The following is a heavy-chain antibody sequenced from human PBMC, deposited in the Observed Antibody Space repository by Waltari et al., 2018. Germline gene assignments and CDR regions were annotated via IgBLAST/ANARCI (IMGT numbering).Heavy chain of an antibody. CDR1: GASISSGGYS. CDR2: IYHSGST. CDR3: ARYSVTTGQKLGFDP. V-gene: IGHV4-30-2*01. J-gene: IGHJ5*02. D-gene: IGHD4-17*01. Sequence: QLQLQESGSGLVKPSPTLSLTCAVSGASISSGGYSWSWLRQPPGKGLEWIGYIYHSGSTYYNPSLKSRVTISVDRSKNQFSLKLSSVTAADTAVYYCARYSVTTGQKLGFDPWGQGTLVTVSS.